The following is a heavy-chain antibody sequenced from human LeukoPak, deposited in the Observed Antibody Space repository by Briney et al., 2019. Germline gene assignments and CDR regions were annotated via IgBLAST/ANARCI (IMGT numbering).Heavy chain of an antibody. Sequence: GASVKVSCKASGYTFTSYGISWGRQAPGQGLECMGWISAYNGNTHYAQKLQGRVTMTTDTSTSTVYMELRSLRSDDTAVYYCARGSPPRRNYDSRGYYSYYFDYWGQGTLVTVSS. CDR2: ISAYNGNT. D-gene: IGHD3-22*01. CDR1: GYTFTSYG. CDR3: ARGSPPRRNYDSRGYYSYYFDY. V-gene: IGHV1-18*01. J-gene: IGHJ4*02.